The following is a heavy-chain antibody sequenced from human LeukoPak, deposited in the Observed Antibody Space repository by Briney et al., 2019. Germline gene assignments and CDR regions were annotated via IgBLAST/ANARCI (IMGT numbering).Heavy chain of an antibody. D-gene: IGHD3-10*02. CDR2: INPSGGST. Sequence: GASVKVSCKASGYTFTGYYMHWVRQAPGQGLEWMGIINPSGGSTSYAQKFQGRVTMTRDMSTSTVYMELSSLRSEDTAVYYCARGTMVGSGRSRYYFDYWGQGTLVTVSS. CDR1: GYTFTGYY. V-gene: IGHV1-46*01. J-gene: IGHJ4*02. CDR3: ARGTMVGSGRSRYYFDY.